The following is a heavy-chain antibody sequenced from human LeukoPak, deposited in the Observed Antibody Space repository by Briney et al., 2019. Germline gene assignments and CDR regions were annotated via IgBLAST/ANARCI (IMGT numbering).Heavy chain of an antibody. CDR1: GVSISSSNW. D-gene: IGHD3-22*01. Sequence: SETLSLTCAVSGVSISSSNWWSWVRQPPGKGLEWIGEIYHSGSTNYNPSLKSRVTISVDKSKNQFSLKLSSVTAADTAVYYCARLWSYYDSSGYYRFDYWGQGTLVTVSS. CDR3: ARLWSYYDSSGYYRFDY. CDR2: IYHSGST. V-gene: IGHV4-4*02. J-gene: IGHJ4*02.